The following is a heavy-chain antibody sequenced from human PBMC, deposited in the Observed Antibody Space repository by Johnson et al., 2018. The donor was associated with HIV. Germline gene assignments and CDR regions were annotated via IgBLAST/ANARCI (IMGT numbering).Heavy chain of an antibody. CDR2: ISYDGSDK. Sequence: VQLVESGGGLVKPGGSLRLSCAPSGFTFSSYAMHWVRQAPAKGLEWVAVISYDGSDKYYADSVKGRFTISRDSSKNTLYLQMNSLRAEDTALYYCARDHLSSRGAFDIWGQGTLVTVSS. CDR3: ARDHLSSRGAFDI. CDR1: GFTFSSYA. J-gene: IGHJ3*02. V-gene: IGHV3-30*04. D-gene: IGHD6-13*01.